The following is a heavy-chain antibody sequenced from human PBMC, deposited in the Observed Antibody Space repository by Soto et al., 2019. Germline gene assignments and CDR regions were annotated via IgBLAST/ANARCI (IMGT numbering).Heavy chain of an antibody. V-gene: IGHV3-7*03. CDR2: VNEDGSKE. Sequence: VHLVESGGGLIRPGGSLTLSCAGSGFTFSAYSMAWVRQAPGKGLEWVANVNEDGSKENYVDSVQGRFSVSRDNAKTSLSLQMNSLRVDDTAVYFCTKVRAYSTTFEYWGQGILVTVSS. D-gene: IGHD2-2*01. CDR3: TKVRAYSTTFEY. CDR1: GFTFSAYS. J-gene: IGHJ4*02.